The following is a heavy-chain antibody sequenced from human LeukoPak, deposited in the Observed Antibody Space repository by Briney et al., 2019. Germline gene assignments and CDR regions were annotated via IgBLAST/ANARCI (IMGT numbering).Heavy chain of an antibody. J-gene: IGHJ4*02. CDR3: AKLGEGITFGGVIANWDY. CDR1: GYTFTGYY. V-gene: IGHV1-2*02. D-gene: IGHD3-16*02. Sequence: ASVKVSCKASGYTFTGYYMHWVRQAPGQGLEWMGWINPNSGGTNYAQKFQGRVTMTRDTSISTAYMELSRLRSDGTAVYYCAKLGEGITFGGVIANWDYWGQGTLVTVSS. CDR2: INPNSGGT.